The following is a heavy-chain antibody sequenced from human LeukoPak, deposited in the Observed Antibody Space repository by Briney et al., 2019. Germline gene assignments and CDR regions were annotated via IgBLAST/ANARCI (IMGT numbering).Heavy chain of an antibody. V-gene: IGHV3-30-3*01. CDR2: ISYDGSNK. CDR1: GFTFSSYA. D-gene: IGHD4-23*01. Sequence: GRSLRLSCAASGFTFSSYAMHWVRQAPGKGLEWVAVISYDGSNKYYADSVKGRFTISRDNSKNTLYLQMNSLRAEDTAVYYCARGRPHGNDYWGQGTLVTVSS. CDR3: ARGRPHGNDY. J-gene: IGHJ4*02.